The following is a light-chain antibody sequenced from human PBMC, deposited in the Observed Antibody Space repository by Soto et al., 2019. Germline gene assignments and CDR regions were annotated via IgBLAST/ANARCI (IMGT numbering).Light chain of an antibody. V-gene: IGKV3-20*01. Sequence: EIVLTQSPGTLSLSAGDLATLSCRTSQSLSSSYLAWYQQKPGQSPRLRMYSASSRATSITDRFSGSGSGTDFTLTINSLEPVDFAVYYCQQYDNSVYTFGQGTRLEIK. CDR2: SAS. CDR1: QSLSSSY. CDR3: QQYDNSVYT. J-gene: IGKJ2*01.